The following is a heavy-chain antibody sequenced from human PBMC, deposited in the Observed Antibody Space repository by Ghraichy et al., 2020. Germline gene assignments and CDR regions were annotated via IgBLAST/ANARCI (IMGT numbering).Heavy chain of an antibody. V-gene: IGHV4-59*01. D-gene: IGHD2-2*01. J-gene: IGHJ4*02. Sequence: SETLSLTCTVSGGSISSYYWSWIRQPPGKGLEWIGYIYYSGSTNYNPSLKSRVTISVDTSKNQFSLKLSSVTAADTAVYYCARVGVHNVVVPALLYYFDYWGQGTLVTVSS. CDR2: IYYSGST. CDR3: ARVGVHNVVVPALLYYFDY. CDR1: GGSISSYY.